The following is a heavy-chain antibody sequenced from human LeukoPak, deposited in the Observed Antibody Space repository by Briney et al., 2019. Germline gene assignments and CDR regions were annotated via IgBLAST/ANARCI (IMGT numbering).Heavy chain of an antibody. CDR1: GYTFTSCY. Sequence: ASVKVSCKASGYTFTSCYMHWVRQAPGQGLEWMGIINPSGGSTSYAQKFQGRVTMTRDMSTSTVYMELSSLRSEDTAVYYCARDYCSSTSCYYAFDYWGQGTLVTVSS. CDR2: INPSGGST. J-gene: IGHJ4*02. V-gene: IGHV1-46*01. D-gene: IGHD2-2*01. CDR3: ARDYCSSTSCYYAFDY.